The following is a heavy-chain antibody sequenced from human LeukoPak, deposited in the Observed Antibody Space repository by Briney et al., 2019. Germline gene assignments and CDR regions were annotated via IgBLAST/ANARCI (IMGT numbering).Heavy chain of an antibody. V-gene: IGHV3-11*05. CDR1: GFTFSDYY. CDR3: AKDLAETLTMIEVVTDVPDY. D-gene: IGHD3-22*01. Sequence: GGSLRLSCAAFGFTFSDYYMSWIRQAPGKGLEWVSSISRGSSYRYYADSLKGRFTISRDNANNSVYLQMNSQRDDDTAVYYCAKDLAETLTMIEVVTDVPDYWGQGTLVTVSS. CDR2: ISRGSSYR. J-gene: IGHJ4*02.